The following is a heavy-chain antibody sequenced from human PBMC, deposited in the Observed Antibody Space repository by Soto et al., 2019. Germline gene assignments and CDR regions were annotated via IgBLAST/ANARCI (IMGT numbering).Heavy chain of an antibody. CDR2: IKSKTDGGTT. Sequence: GGSLRLSCAASGFTFSNAWMSWVRQAPGKGLEWVGRIKSKTDGGTTDYAAPVKGRFTISRDDSKNTLYLQMNSLKTEDTAVYYCTTQERDYDILTGSPRGSYWGQGTLVTVSS. CDR1: GFTFSNAW. D-gene: IGHD3-9*01. CDR3: TTQERDYDILTGSPRGSY. J-gene: IGHJ4*02. V-gene: IGHV3-15*01.